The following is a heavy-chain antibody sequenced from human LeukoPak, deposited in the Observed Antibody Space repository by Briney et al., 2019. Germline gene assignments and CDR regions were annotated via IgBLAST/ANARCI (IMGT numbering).Heavy chain of an antibody. Sequence: ASVKVSCKASGYTFTSYAMHWVRQAPGQRLEWMGWINAGNGNTKYSQKFQGRVTITRDTSASTAYMELSSLRSEDTAVYYCARGHIGAAAGNPFDYWGQGTLVTVSS. CDR3: ARGHIGAAAGNPFDY. CDR2: INAGNGNT. J-gene: IGHJ4*02. CDR1: GYTFTSYA. V-gene: IGHV1-3*01. D-gene: IGHD6-13*01.